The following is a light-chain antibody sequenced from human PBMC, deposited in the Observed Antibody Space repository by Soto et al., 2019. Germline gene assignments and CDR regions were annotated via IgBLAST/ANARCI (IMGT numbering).Light chain of an antibody. CDR2: GVS. Sequence: EIVLTQSPGTLSLSPGERATLSCRASQSVSSNYLAWYQGKRGQAPRLLIYGVSSRATGIPTRFSGSGFGTHFTLNISRLEREDFAVYYCPQYVTWPRTFGQGTKVEI. CDR1: QSVSSNY. J-gene: IGKJ1*01. V-gene: IGKV3-20*01. CDR3: PQYVTWPRT.